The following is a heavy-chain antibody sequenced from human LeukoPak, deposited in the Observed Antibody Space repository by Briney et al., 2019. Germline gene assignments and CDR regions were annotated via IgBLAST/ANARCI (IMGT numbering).Heavy chain of an antibody. V-gene: IGHV3-64*01. CDR1: GFTFSSYA. J-gene: IGHJ5*02. Sequence: GGSLRLSCAASGFTFSSYAMHWVRQAPGKGLEYVSAISSDGGSTYYANSVKGRFTISRDNSKNTLYLQMGSLRAEDMAVYYCARGGSSSWYTWFDPWGQGTLVTVSS. CDR3: ARGGSSSWYTWFDP. D-gene: IGHD6-13*01. CDR2: ISSDGGST.